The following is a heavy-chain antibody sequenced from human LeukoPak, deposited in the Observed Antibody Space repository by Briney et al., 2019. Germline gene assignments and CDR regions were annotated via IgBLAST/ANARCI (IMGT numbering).Heavy chain of an antibody. V-gene: IGHV1-69*05. Sequence: SVKVSCKASGGTFSSYAISWVRQAPGQGLEWMGRIIPIFGTANYAQKFQGRVTITTDESTSTTYMELSSLRSEDTAVYYCARGHGDHEVYFDYWGQGTLVTVSS. D-gene: IGHD4-17*01. CDR2: IIPIFGTA. J-gene: IGHJ4*02. CDR3: ARGHGDHEVYFDY. CDR1: GGTFSSYA.